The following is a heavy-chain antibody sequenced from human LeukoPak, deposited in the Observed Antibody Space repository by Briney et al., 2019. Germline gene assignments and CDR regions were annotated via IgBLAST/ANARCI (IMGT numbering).Heavy chain of an antibody. Sequence: GASVKVTCKASGGTFSSYAISWVRQAPGQGLEWMGGIIPIFGTANYAQKFQGRVTITADESTSTAYMELSSLRSEDTAVYYCARGYSGYDSYWYFDLWGRGTLVTVSS. CDR2: IIPIFGTA. D-gene: IGHD5-12*01. J-gene: IGHJ2*01. V-gene: IGHV1-69*01. CDR1: GGTFSSYA. CDR3: ARGYSGYDSYWYFDL.